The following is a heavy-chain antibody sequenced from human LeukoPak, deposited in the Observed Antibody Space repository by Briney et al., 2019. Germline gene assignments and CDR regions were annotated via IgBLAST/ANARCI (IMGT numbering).Heavy chain of an antibody. J-gene: IGHJ5*02. CDR1: GGTFSSYA. Sequence: GASVKVSCKASGGTFSSYAISWVRQAPGQGLEWMGGIIPIFGTANYAQKFQGRVTTIADESTNTAYMELSSLRSKDTAVYYCASPYYDFWSGYFKPWFDPWGQGTLVTVSS. CDR3: ASPYYDFWSGYFKPWFDP. V-gene: IGHV1-69*13. D-gene: IGHD3-3*01. CDR2: IIPIFGTA.